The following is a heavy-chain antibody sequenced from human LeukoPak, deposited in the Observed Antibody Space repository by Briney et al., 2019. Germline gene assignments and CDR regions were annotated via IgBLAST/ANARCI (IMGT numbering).Heavy chain of an antibody. CDR1: GFTFSSYA. V-gene: IGHV4-31*02. J-gene: IGHJ5*02. Sequence: LRLSCAASGFTFSSYAMSWVRQAPGKGLEWIGYIYYSGSTYHSPSLKSRVTISVDTSKNQFSLKLSSVTAADTAVYYCARAYYYGPGRDWFDPWGQGTLVTVSS. CDR2: IYYSGST. CDR3: ARAYYYGPGRDWFDP. D-gene: IGHD3-10*01.